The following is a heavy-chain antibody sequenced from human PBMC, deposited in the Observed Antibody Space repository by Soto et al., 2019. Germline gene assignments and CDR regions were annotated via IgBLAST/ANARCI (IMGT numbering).Heavy chain of an antibody. V-gene: IGHV3-23*01. CDR1: GFTFSTYA. Sequence: EVQLLESGGGLVQPGRSLRLSSAASGFTFSTYAMNWVRRAPGKGLEWVSAMSGTGGSTYYADSVNGLFTISRDNSKNTLNLQMNSLGVEDTAVLYCAKAGFSSGWSPSYFDYWGQGTLVTVSS. D-gene: IGHD6-19*01. CDR3: AKAGFSSGWSPSYFDY. J-gene: IGHJ4*02. CDR2: MSGTGGST.